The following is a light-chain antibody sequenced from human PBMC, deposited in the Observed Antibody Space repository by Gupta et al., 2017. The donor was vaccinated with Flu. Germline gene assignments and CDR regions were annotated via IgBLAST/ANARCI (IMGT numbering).Light chain of an antibody. CDR2: ENN. CDR1: SGDVGGYKS. J-gene: IGLJ2*01. Sequence: SVTITCTGTSGDVGGYKSVSWYQQHPGTATHVIFSENNRRPSVVPGCFACSKSDTAAFPTASGHQAEEDDYYCCASYAIGNNLVFGGGTKLTVL. V-gene: IGLV2-8*01. CDR3: ASYAIGNNLV.